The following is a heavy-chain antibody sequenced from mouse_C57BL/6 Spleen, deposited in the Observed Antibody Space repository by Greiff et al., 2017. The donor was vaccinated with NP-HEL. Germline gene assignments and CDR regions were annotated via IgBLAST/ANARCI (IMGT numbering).Heavy chain of an antibody. CDR1: GYTFTSYW. J-gene: IGHJ4*01. V-gene: IGHV1-61*01. CDR2: IYPSDSET. CDR3: ARGGNHGAMDY. Sequence: QVQLQQPGAELVRPGSSVKLSCKASGYTFTSYWMDWVKQRPGQGLEWIGNIYPSDSETHYNQKFKDKATLTVDKSSSTAYMPLSSLTSEDSAVNYWARGGNHGAMDYWGQGTSVTVSS. D-gene: IGHD2-1*01.